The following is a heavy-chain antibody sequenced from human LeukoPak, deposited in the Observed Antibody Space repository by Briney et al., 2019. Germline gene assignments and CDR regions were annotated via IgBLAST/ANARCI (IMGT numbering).Heavy chain of an antibody. Sequence: SETLSLTCSVSGGSISSYYWSWIRQPPGKGLEWIEYIYYSGRTSYNPSLKSRVTISVDTSKNQFSLRLSSVTAADTAVYYCAREANGRPYYYYYYMDVWGKGTTVTVSS. CDR3: AREANGRPYYYYYYMDV. V-gene: IGHV4-59*01. CDR2: IYYSGRT. D-gene: IGHD2-8*01. CDR1: GGSISSYY. J-gene: IGHJ6*03.